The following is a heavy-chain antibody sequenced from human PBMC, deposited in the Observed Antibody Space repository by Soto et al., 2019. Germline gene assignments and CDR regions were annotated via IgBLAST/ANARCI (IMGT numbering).Heavy chain of an antibody. D-gene: IGHD2-2*01. CDR1: GFTFSSYG. V-gene: IGHV3-33*01. CDR3: ARGQLLSDYYYGMDV. J-gene: IGHJ6*02. Sequence: QVQLVESGGGVVQPGRSLRLSCAASGFTFSSYGMHWVRQAPGKGLEWVAVIWYDGSNKYYADSVKGRFTISRDNSKNTLDLQMNSLRAEDTAVYYCARGQLLSDYYYGMDVWGQGTTVTVSS. CDR2: IWYDGSNK.